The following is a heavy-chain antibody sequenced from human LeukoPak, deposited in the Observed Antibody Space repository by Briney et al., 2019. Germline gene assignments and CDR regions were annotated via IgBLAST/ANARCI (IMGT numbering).Heavy chain of an antibody. CDR1: GFTFSSYS. J-gene: IGHJ4*02. V-gene: IGHV3-72*01. Sequence: GGSLRLSCAASGFTFSSYSMNWVRQAPGKGLEWVGRIGNKAHGYTTQYAASVKGRFTISRDDPKNSLYLQMNSLKTEDTAVYYCARVGVYNWNYYFDYWGQGTLVTVSS. CDR3: ARVGVYNWNYYFDY. CDR2: IGNKAHGYTT. D-gene: IGHD1-7*01.